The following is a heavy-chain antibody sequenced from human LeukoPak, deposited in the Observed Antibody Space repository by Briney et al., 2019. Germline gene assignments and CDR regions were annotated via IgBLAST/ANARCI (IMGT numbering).Heavy chain of an antibody. Sequence: SVKVSCKASRDTFTTHALSWVRQAPGQGLEWMGGVIPIFGTVNYAQKFQSRVTFTADESTSTVYMELRSLRSEDTAVYYCARERRRGSSSSYYYSMDVWGDGTTVTVSS. V-gene: IGHV1-69*13. CDR1: RDTFTTHA. CDR3: ARERRRGSSSSYYYSMDV. CDR2: VIPIFGTV. D-gene: IGHD6-6*01. J-gene: IGHJ6*03.